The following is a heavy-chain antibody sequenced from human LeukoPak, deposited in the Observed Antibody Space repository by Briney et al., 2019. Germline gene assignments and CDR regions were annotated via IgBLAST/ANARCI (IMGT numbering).Heavy chain of an antibody. CDR1: GFTFSSYG. J-gene: IGHJ6*04. Sequence: PGGSLRLSCAASGFTFSSYGMHWVRQAPGKGLEWVAFIRYDGSNKHYADSVKGRFTISRDNSKNTLYLQMNSLRAEDTAVYYCARQSKYCSGGSCYNRQVMDVWGKGTTVTVSS. D-gene: IGHD2-15*01. CDR3: ARQSKYCSGGSCYNRQVMDV. V-gene: IGHV3-30*02. CDR2: IRYDGSNK.